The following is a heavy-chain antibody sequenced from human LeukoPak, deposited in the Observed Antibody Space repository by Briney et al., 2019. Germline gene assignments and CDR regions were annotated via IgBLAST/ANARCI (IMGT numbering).Heavy chain of an antibody. D-gene: IGHD2-2*01. J-gene: IGHJ6*03. CDR3: ARQDIVVVPAQYMDV. V-gene: IGHV3-21*01. Sequence: GGSLRLSCAASGFIFSSYSMSWVRQAPGKGLEWVSSISSSSSYIYYADSVKGRFTISRDNAKNSLYLQMNSLRAEDTAVYYCARQDIVVVPAQYMDVWGKGTTVTVSS. CDR1: GFIFSSYS. CDR2: ISSSSSYI.